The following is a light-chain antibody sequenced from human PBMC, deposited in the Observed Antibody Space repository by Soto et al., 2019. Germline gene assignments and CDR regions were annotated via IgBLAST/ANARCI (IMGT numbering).Light chain of an antibody. Sequence: QLVLTQSPSASASLGASVKLTCTLSRGHSSYAIAWHQQQPEKGPRYLMKLNSDGSHSKGDGIPDRFSGSSSGAERYLIISSXQSEDEAXYYCQTWGTGIHVFGTGTKLTVL. CDR3: QTWGTGIHV. CDR2: LNSDGSH. CDR1: RGHSSYA. J-gene: IGLJ1*01. V-gene: IGLV4-69*01.